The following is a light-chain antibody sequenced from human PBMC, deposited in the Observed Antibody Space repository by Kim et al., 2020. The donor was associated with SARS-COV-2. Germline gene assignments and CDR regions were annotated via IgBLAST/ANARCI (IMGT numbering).Light chain of an antibody. CDR3: TSRDSSGNHYV. J-gene: IGLJ1*01. CDR1: RLRRYY. Sequence: SSELTQDPAVSVALGQTVRITCQGDRLRRYYASWYQQKSGQAPVLVIYGKNNRPSGIPDRFSGSSSGNTTSLTITGAQAEDEADYYCTSRDSSGNHYVFGTGTKVTVL. V-gene: IGLV3-19*01. CDR2: GKN.